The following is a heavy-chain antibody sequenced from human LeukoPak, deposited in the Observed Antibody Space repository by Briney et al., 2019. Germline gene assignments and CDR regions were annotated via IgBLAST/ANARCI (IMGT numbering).Heavy chain of an antibody. V-gene: IGHV1-8*03. J-gene: IGHJ1*01. D-gene: IGHD6-6*01. CDR2: MNLNSGNT. CDR1: GYTFTSYD. Sequence: ASVKVSCKASGYTFTSYDIKWVPQATGQGLEWMGWMNLNSGNTGYAQTFQGRVTITRNTSITTAYLQLSSLRSEDTAGCYFARNGREARHFQPWGQGTLVTVSS. CDR3: ARNGREARHFQP.